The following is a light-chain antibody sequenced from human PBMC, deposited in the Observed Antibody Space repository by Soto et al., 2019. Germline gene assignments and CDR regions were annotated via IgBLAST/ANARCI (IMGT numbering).Light chain of an antibody. CDR1: QSISSW. Sequence: DIQMTQSPSTLSASVGDRVTITCRASQSISSWLAWYQQRPGKAPKVLIYKASNLESGVPSRFSGSGSGTEFTLTISGLQPDDFATYYCQQYNSYPCTFGQGTKLEIK. CDR3: QQYNSYPCT. J-gene: IGKJ2*02. V-gene: IGKV1-5*03. CDR2: KAS.